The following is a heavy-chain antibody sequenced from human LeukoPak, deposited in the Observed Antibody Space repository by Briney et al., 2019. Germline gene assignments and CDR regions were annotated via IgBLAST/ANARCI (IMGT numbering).Heavy chain of an antibody. CDR1: AFSLSAYN. CDR2: ISYTGTYI. Sequence: GGSLRLSFAASAFSLSAYNMNWVRQAPGKGLEWVSSISYTGTYIYYADSVKGRFAISRDNAQNSLYLQMNSLRAEDTAIYYCVRDRGTYRPIDYWGQGTLVTVSS. D-gene: IGHD1-26*01. V-gene: IGHV3-21*04. J-gene: IGHJ4*02. CDR3: VRDRGTYRPIDY.